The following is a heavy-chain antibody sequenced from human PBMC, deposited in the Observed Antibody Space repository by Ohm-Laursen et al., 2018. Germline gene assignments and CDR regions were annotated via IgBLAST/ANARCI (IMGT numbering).Heavy chain of an antibody. Sequence: GSSVKVSCKASGYTFTGYYMHWVRQAPGQGLEWMGWISPNSGGTNYAQKFQGRVTMTRDTSISTAYMELSSLRSDDTAVYYCARDDYYYYGMDVWGQGTTVTVSS. CDR3: ARDDYYYYGMDV. V-gene: IGHV1-2*02. J-gene: IGHJ6*02. CDR2: ISPNSGGT. CDR1: GYTFTGYY.